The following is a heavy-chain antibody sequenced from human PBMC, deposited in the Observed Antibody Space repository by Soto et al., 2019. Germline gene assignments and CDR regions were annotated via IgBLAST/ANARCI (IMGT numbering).Heavy chain of an antibody. D-gene: IGHD3-3*01. V-gene: IGHV1-69*06. CDR3: ARDPEGVFWSGYYYGKDV. CDR2: IIPIFGTA. J-gene: IGHJ6*02. CDR1: GGTFSSYA. Sequence: SVKVSCKASGGTFSSYAISWVRQAPGQGLEWMGGIIPIFGTANYAQKFQGRVTITADKSTSTAYMELSSLRSEDTAVYYCARDPEGVFWSGYYYGKDVWGQGTPVTVSS.